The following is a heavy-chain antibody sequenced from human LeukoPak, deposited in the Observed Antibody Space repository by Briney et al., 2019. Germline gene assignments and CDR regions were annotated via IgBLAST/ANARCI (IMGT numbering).Heavy chain of an antibody. J-gene: IGHJ4*02. CDR3: ASYDDILTGYYCFDS. CDR1: GYIFTGYY. D-gene: IGHD3-9*01. V-gene: IGHV1-2*02. Sequence: GASVKVSCKASGYIFTGYYMHWVRQAPGQGLEWMGWIKPNSGGTDYAQKFQGRVTMTRDTSISTAYMELSRLRSDDTAVYYCASYDDILTGYYCFDSWGQGTLVTVSS. CDR2: IKPNSGGT.